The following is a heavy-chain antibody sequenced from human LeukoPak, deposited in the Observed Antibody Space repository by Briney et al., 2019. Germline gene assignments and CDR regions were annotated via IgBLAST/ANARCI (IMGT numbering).Heavy chain of an antibody. Sequence: ASVKVSCKASGYTFTGYYMHWVRQAPGQGLERMGWINPNSGGTNYAQKFQGRVTMTRDTSISTAYMELSRLRSDDTAVYYCARDPYCSSTSCYDPRFDPWGQGTLVTVSS. J-gene: IGHJ5*02. D-gene: IGHD2-2*01. CDR3: ARDPYCSSTSCYDPRFDP. CDR1: GYTFTGYY. CDR2: INPNSGGT. V-gene: IGHV1-2*02.